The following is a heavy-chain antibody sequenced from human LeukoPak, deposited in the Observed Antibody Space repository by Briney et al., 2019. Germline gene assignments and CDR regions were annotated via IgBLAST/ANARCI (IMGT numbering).Heavy chain of an antibody. V-gene: IGHV4-30-2*01. CDR3: ARYDSSGSKAFDI. CDR2: IYHSGST. D-gene: IGHD3-22*01. CDR1: GDSISSCDYY. J-gene: IGHJ3*02. Sequence: SETLSLTCAVSGDSISSCDYYWSWIRQPPGKGLEWIGYIYHSGSTYYNPSLNSRVTISVDRSKNQFSLKLSSVTAAETALYYCARYDSSGSKAFDIWGEGTMVTVSS.